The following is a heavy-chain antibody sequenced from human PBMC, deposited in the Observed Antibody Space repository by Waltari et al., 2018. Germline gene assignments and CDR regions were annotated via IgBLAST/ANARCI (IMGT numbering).Heavy chain of an antibody. CDR2: VNPHRRGT. V-gene: IGHV1-2*02. D-gene: IGHD6-13*01. Sequence: QVQLVQSGAEVKKPGASVKVSCKASGYNFNNYYIYWVRQAPGQGREWMGWVNPHRRGTSYSQKFQGRVTMTSDTAITTAYMELTWLRSDDTAIYYCAILGGLAAAGDFDHWGQGTLVIVSS. CDR3: AILGGLAAAGDFDH. CDR1: GYNFNNYY. J-gene: IGHJ4*02.